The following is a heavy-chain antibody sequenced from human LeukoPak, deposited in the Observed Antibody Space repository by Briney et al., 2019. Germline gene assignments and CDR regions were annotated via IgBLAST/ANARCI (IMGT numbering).Heavy chain of an antibody. J-gene: IGHJ5*02. CDR1: GYSFTSYW. CDR2: IYPGDSDT. Sequence: GESLKISCKGSGYSFTSYWIGWVRQMPGKGLEWMGIIYPGDSDTRYSPSFQGQVTISADKSISTAYLQWSSLKASDTAMYYCARVGTSRAAAGINWFDPRGQGTLVTVSS. CDR3: ARVGTSRAAAGINWFDP. V-gene: IGHV5-51*01. D-gene: IGHD6-13*01.